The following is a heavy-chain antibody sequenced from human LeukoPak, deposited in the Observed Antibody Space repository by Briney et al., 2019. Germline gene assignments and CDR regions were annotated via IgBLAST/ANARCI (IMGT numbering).Heavy chain of an antibody. V-gene: IGHV3-66*01. CDR3: ARDGDAFDI. CDR2: IESGGNT. J-gene: IGHJ3*02. Sequence: PGGSLRLSCAASGFTVSGNHMSWVRQAPGKGLEWFSVIESGGNTYYTESVRGRFTISRDNPKNTLYLQMNSLRAEDTGVYYCARDGDAFDIWGQGTMVTVSS. CDR1: GFTVSGNH.